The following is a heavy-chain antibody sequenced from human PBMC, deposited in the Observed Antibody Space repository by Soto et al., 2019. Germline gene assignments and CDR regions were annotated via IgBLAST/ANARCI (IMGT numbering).Heavy chain of an antibody. CDR3: VKDLGYSLFAMGGGMDV. CDR2: MSGRGGST. V-gene: IGHV3-23*01. Sequence: EVQLLESGGGFVQPGGSMRLWGLASGFTFNNYAMNWVRQAPGKGPEWVSVMSGRGGSTSYADSVRGRFTTSRDTSKHTVYLQMDRLRVEDTAIYYCVKDLGYSLFAMGGGMDVWGRGTTVTVSS. D-gene: IGHD3-3*02. J-gene: IGHJ6*02. CDR1: GFTFNNYA.